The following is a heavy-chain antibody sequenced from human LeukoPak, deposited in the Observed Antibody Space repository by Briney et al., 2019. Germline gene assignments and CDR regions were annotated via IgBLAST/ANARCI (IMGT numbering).Heavy chain of an antibody. CDR2: IYYSGST. D-gene: IGHD3-22*01. Sequence: SETLSLTCTVSGGSISSYYWSWIRQPPGKGLEWIGYIYYSGSTNYNPSLKSRVTISVDTSKNQFSLKLSSVTAADTAVYYCARATYYYDSSGILYWYFDLWGRGTLVTVSS. CDR1: GGSISSYY. CDR3: ARATYYYDSSGILYWYFDL. J-gene: IGHJ2*01. V-gene: IGHV4-59*01.